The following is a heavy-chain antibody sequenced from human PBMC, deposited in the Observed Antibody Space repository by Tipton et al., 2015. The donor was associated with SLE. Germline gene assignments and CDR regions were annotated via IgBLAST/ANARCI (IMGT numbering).Heavy chain of an antibody. V-gene: IGHV3-7*01. J-gene: IGHJ4*02. CDR2: INQDGSEK. Sequence: SLRLSCAASGFTFSTYWMNWVRQAPGKGPEWVGNINQDGSEKWYVDSVKGRFTISRDNANNSLYLQMSSLRVDDTAIYYCAREALNCGGDCNDYWGQGTLVAVSS. CDR3: AREALNCGGDCNDY. CDR1: GFTFSTYW. D-gene: IGHD2-21*01.